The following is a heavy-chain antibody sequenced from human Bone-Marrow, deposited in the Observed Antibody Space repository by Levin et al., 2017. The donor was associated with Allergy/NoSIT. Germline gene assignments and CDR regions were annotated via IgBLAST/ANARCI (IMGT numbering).Heavy chain of an antibody. Sequence: SETLSLTCAVSGGSISSGGYSWSWIRQPPGKGLEWIGYIYHSGSTYYNPSLKSRVTISVDRSKNQFSLKLSSVTAADTAVYYCARDSGYHSFDYWGQGTLVTVSS. V-gene: IGHV4-30-2*01. CDR3: ARDSGYHSFDY. J-gene: IGHJ4*02. D-gene: IGHD3-22*01. CDR1: GGSISSGGYS. CDR2: IYHSGST.